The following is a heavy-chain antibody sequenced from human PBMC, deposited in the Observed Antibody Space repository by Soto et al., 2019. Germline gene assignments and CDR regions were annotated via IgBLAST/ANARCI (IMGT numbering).Heavy chain of an antibody. J-gene: IGHJ5*02. CDR3: ARDQASSWVDP. CDR1: GDSVSSNSAA. V-gene: IGHV6-1*01. CDR2: AYYRSKWYN. Sequence: SQTLSLTCDISGDSVSSNSAAWNRIRQSPSRGLEWLGRAYYRSKWYNDYAVSVRGRITINPDTSKNQFSLKLSSVTAADTAVYYCARDQASSWVDPWGQGTLVTVSS. D-gene: IGHD6-13*01.